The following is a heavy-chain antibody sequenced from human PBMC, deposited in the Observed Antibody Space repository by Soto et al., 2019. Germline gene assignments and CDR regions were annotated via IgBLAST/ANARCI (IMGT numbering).Heavy chain of an antibody. CDR3: ARGAEGVDY. J-gene: IGHJ4*02. CDR2: IWYDGSNK. Sequence: QVQLVESGGGVVQPGRSLRLSCAASGFTFSSYGMHWVRQAPGKGLEWVAVIWYDGSNKYYADSVKGRFTISRDNSKNTLYLQMNRLRAEDTAVYYCARGAEGVDYWGQGTLVTVSS. D-gene: IGHD3-16*01. CDR1: GFTFSSYG. V-gene: IGHV3-33*01.